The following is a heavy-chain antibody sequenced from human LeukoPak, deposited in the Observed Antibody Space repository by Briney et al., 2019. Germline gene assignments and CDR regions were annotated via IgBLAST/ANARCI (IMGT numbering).Heavy chain of an antibody. J-gene: IGHJ4*02. V-gene: IGHV1-69*13. D-gene: IGHD3-9*01. CDR3: ATYYEILTGPLDY. CDR2: IIPIFGTA. CDR1: GGTFSSYA. Sequence: SVTVSCKASGGTFSSYAISWERQAHGQGLERMGGIIPIFGTANYAQKFQGRVTITADESTSTAYMELSSLRSEDTAVYYCATYYEILTGPLDYGGQGTLVTVSS.